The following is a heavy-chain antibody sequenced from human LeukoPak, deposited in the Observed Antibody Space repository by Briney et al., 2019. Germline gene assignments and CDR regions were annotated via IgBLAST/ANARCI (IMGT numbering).Heavy chain of an antibody. D-gene: IGHD3-22*01. V-gene: IGHV4-38-2*02. J-gene: IGHJ5*02. Sequence: KPSETLSLTCTVSGYSISSGYYWGWIRQPPGKGLEWTGSIDHSGSTYYNPSLKSRITISVDTSKNEFSLTLTSVTAADTAIYYCAKDDRLLTNWFDPWGQGTLVTVSS. CDR2: IDHSGST. CDR3: AKDDRLLTNWFDP. CDR1: GYSISSGYY.